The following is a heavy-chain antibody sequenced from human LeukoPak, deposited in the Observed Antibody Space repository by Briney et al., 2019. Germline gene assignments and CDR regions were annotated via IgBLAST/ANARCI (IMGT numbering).Heavy chain of an antibody. J-gene: IGHJ3*02. CDR1: GYSISSGYY. V-gene: IGHV4-38-2*02. Sequence: SETLSLICTVSGYSISSGYYWGWIRQPPGKGLEWIGSIYHSGITYYNPSPKSPVTISVDTSKNQFSLKLSSVTAADKAMYYCARDGYRNTDAFDIWGQGTMVTVSS. D-gene: IGHD5-24*01. CDR2: IYHSGIT. CDR3: ARDGYRNTDAFDI.